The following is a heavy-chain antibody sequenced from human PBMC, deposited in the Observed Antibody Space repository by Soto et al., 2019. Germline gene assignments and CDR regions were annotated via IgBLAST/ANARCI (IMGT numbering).Heavy chain of an antibody. V-gene: IGHV4-34*01. CDR3: ARGHTYYDILTGYRGPRYYYGMDV. J-gene: IGHJ6*02. CDR1: GCSISGYY. Sequence: SETLSLTCTFSGCSISGYYLSLIRQPPGKGLEWVGEINHSGSTNYNPSLKSRVTISVDTSKNQFSLKLSSVTAADTAVYYCARGHTYYDILTGYRGPRYYYGMDVWGQGTTVTVSS. CDR2: INHSGST. D-gene: IGHD3-9*01.